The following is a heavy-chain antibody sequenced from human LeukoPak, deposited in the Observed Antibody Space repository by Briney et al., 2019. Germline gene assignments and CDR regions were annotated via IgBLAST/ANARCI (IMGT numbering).Heavy chain of an antibody. CDR3: ARGDPGGFDL. J-gene: IGHJ2*01. V-gene: IGHV1-18*01. CDR2: SSAYNGNT. Sequence: ASVKVSCKASGYTFTSDGISWVRQAPGQGREWMGWSSAYNGNTNYAQKVPGRDTMTTDPSTSTAYMELRSLRSDDTAVYYCARGDPGGFDLWGRGTLVTVSS. CDR1: GYTFTSDG. D-gene: IGHD1-14*01.